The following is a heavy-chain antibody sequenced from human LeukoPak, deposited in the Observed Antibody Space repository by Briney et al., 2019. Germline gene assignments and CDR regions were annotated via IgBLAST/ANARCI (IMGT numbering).Heavy chain of an antibody. V-gene: IGHV3-23*01. Sequence: GGSLRLSCAASGFTFSSSAMSWVRQAPGKGLEWVSGISGSGGNTYYADSVKGRFTISRDNSKNTLLLQMNSLRAEDTAVYFCAKKSWDNWFDPWGQGTLVTVSS. CDR1: GFTFSSSA. CDR3: AKKSWDNWFDP. D-gene: IGHD6-13*01. CDR2: ISGSGGNT. J-gene: IGHJ5*02.